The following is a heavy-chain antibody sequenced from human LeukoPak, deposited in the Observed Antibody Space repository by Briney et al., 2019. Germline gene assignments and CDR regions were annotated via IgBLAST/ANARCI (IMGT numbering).Heavy chain of an antibody. J-gene: IGHJ4*02. V-gene: IGHV4-34*01. CDR2: INHSGIT. CDR1: GGSLSDYY. D-gene: IGHD6-13*01. CDR3: ASDTAAGTG. Sequence: NPSETLSLTCAVFGGSLSDYYWSWIRQPPGKGLEWIGEINHSGITNYNPSLKSRVTISVDTSKNQFSLKLSSVTAADTSVYYCASDTAAGTGWGQGTLVTVSS.